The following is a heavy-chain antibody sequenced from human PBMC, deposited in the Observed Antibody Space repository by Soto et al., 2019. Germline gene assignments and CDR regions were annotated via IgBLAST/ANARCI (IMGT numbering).Heavy chain of an antibody. CDR1: GFTLSTYG. CDR3: AKEYGSTWIDH. J-gene: IGHJ4*02. Sequence: LRLSCAASGFTLSTYGMHWVRQAPGKGLEWVAAMSYDGTKEYYADSMKGRFTISRDNSRNTLFLQLNSLRAEDTAVYYCAKEYGSTWIDHWGQGTLVTVSS. CDR2: MSYDGTKE. V-gene: IGHV3-30*18. D-gene: IGHD6-13*01.